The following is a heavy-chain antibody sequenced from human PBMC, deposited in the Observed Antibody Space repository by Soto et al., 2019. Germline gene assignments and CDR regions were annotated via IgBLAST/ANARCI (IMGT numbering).Heavy chain of an antibody. J-gene: IGHJ5*02. CDR3: AREEGRGYDPRWFDP. CDR2: IYYSGST. V-gene: IGHV4-31*03. D-gene: IGHD5-12*01. Sequence: QVQLQESGPGLVKPSQTLSLTCTVSGGSISSGGYYWSWIRQHPGKGLEWIGYIYYSGSTYYNPSLTSRLTIAVDTSKNQFSLKLSSVTAADTAVYYCAREEGRGYDPRWFDPWGQGTLVTVSS. CDR1: GGSISSGGYY.